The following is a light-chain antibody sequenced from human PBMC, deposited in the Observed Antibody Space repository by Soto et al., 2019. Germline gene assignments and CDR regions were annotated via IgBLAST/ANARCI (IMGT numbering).Light chain of an antibody. CDR3: SSYAGNNTFV. CDR2: EVS. J-gene: IGLJ1*01. V-gene: IGLV2-8*01. Sequence: QSALTQPPSASGSPGQSVTISCTGTSSDVGAYTYVSWYQQHPGKAPKLMIYEVSKRPSGGPDRFSGSKSGNAASLTVSGLQAEDEADYYCSSYAGNNTFVFGTGTKVTVL. CDR1: SSDVGAYTY.